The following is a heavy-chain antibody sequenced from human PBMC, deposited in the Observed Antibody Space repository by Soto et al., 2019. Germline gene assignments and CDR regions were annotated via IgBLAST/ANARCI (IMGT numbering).Heavy chain of an antibody. V-gene: IGHV4-34*01. J-gene: IGHJ6*02. CDR1: GGSFSGFY. CDR3: ARGDVFLLGPEYRYVVYF. Sequence: PSETLSLTCVVYGGSFSGFYWGWIRQPPGKGLEWIGEINHSGSRNYNPSLKSRVTISADTSKNQFSLKLTSATAADSAVYYCARGDVFLLGPEYRYVVYFRGQGTTVPVS. D-gene: IGHD2-15*01. CDR2: INHSGSR.